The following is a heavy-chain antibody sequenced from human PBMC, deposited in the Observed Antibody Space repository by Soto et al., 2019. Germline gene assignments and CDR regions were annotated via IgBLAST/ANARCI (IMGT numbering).Heavy chain of an antibody. CDR1: GFTVSSNY. Sequence: EVQLVESGGGLIQPGGSLRLSCAASGFTVSSNYMSWVRQAPGKGLEWVSVIYSGGSTYYADSVKGRFTISRDNSXNTLYLQMNSLRAEDTAVYYCARGQGYGGGNRNDYWGQGTLVTVSS. J-gene: IGHJ4*02. CDR3: ARGQGYGGGNRNDY. CDR2: IYSGGST. D-gene: IGHD5-12*01. V-gene: IGHV3-53*01.